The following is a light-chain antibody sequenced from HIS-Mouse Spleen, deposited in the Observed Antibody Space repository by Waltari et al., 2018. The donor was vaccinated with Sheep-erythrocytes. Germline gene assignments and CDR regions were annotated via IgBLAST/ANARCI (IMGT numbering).Light chain of an antibody. CDR3: CSYAGSYNYV. J-gene: IGLJ1*01. V-gene: IGLV2-11*01. CDR1: SSDVGGYNY. CDR2: DVS. Sequence: QSALTQPRSVSGSPGQSVTISCTGPSSDVGGYNYVSCYQQHPGKAPKLMIYDVSKRPSGVPDRFSGSKSGNTASLTISGLQAEDEADYYCCSYAGSYNYVFGTGTKVTVL.